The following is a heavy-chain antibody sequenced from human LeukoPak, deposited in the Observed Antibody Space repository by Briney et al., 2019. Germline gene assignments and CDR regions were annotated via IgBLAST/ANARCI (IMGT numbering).Heavy chain of an antibody. V-gene: IGHV1-18*01. J-gene: IGHJ4*02. D-gene: IGHD6-19*01. CDR2: ISAYIGNT. CDR3: GRDYSSAWPNFHY. CDR1: GYTFTTYG. Sequence: GASVKASFKASGYTFTTYGISWVRQAPGQGREWMGWISAYIGNTNYTQKLQGRVTMSTDTATTTAYMELRSLRAEDTGGDYCGRDYSSAWPNFHYWGQGTLFTVSS.